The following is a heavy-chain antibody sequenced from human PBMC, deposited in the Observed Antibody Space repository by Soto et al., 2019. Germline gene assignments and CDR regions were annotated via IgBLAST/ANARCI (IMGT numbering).Heavy chain of an antibody. D-gene: IGHD2-15*01. J-gene: IGHJ3*02. V-gene: IGHV3-48*04. CDR3: AKDISLGYCSGGSCHDAFDI. CDR2: ISSSGSTI. Sequence: PGGSLRLSCAASGFIFNTYSVNWVRQAPGKGLEWVSYISSSGSTIYYADSVKGRFTISRDNAKNPLYLQMNSLRAEDTALYYCAKDISLGYCSGGSCHDAFDIWGQGTTVTVSS. CDR1: GFIFNTYS.